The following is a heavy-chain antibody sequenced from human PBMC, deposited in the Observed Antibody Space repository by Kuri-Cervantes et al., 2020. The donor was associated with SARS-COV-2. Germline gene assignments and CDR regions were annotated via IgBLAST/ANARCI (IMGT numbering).Heavy chain of an antibody. CDR3: ARDRDYYDSGGY. J-gene: IGHJ4*02. Sequence: ASVKVSCKASGYTFSGYYIYWVRQAPGQGLEWMGWINPNSGGTNYAQKFQGWVTMTRDTSISTAYMELSRLRSDDTAVYYCARDRDYYDSGGYWGQGTLVTVSS. V-gene: IGHV1-2*04. D-gene: IGHD3-22*01. CDR2: INPNSGGT. CDR1: GYTFSGYY.